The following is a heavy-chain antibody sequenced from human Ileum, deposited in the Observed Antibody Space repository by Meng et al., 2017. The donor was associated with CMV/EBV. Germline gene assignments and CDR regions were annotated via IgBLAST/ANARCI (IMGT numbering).Heavy chain of an antibody. D-gene: IGHD1-1*01. CDR1: GYKFNFFY. CDR3: ASTTGALVGIQALDI. J-gene: IGHJ3*02. V-gene: IGHV1-2*02. Sequence: ASVKVSCKASGYKFNFFYMHWARLAPGQGLEWVGRINPIGGGTKYAQMFQGRVTVTWDTSISTGYMELTGLRSDDTAVYFCASTTGALVGIQALDIWGQGTLVTVSS. CDR2: INPIGGGT.